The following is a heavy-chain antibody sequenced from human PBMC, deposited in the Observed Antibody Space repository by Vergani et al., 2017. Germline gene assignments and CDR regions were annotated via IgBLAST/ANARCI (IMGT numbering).Heavy chain of an antibody. D-gene: IGHD3-22*01. CDR3: ARVQAKSRRYYYDSSGYYAY. J-gene: IGHJ4*02. V-gene: IGHV4-30-4*08. Sequence: QVQLQESGPGLVKPSQTLSLTCTVSGGSISSGDYYWSWIRQPPGKGLEWIGSIYYSGSTYYNPSLKSRVTISVDTSKNQFSLKLSSVTAADTAVYYCARVQAKSRRYYYDSSGYYAYWGQGTLVTVSS. CDR2: IYYSGST. CDR1: GGSISSGDYY.